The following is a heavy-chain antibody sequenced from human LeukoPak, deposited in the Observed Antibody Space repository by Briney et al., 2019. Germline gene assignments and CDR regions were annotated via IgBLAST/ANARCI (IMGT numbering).Heavy chain of an antibody. CDR2: IKQDGSEK. Sequence: QPGGSLRLSCAASGFTLSRFWMSWVRQAPGKGLEGVANIKQDGSEKYYVDSVKGRFTISRDNAKNSLYLQMNSLRAEDTAVFYCARDGTYTDYDPDFDIWGQGTLVTVSS. V-gene: IGHV3-7*04. D-gene: IGHD5-12*01. CDR1: GFTLSRFW. J-gene: IGHJ4*02. CDR3: ARDGTYTDYDPDFDI.